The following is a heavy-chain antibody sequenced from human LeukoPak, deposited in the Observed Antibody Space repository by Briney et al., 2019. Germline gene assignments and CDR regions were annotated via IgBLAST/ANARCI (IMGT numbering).Heavy chain of an antibody. CDR1: GFTFSSYS. J-gene: IGHJ4*02. CDR3: ASLGCSSTSCYNY. CDR2: ISSSSSTI. D-gene: IGHD2-2*02. Sequence: QPGGSLRLSCAASGFTFSSYSMNRVRQAPGKGLEWVSYISSSSSTIYYADSVKGRFTISRDNAKNSLYLQMNSLRAEDTAVYYCASLGCSSTSCYNYWGQGTLVTVSS. V-gene: IGHV3-48*01.